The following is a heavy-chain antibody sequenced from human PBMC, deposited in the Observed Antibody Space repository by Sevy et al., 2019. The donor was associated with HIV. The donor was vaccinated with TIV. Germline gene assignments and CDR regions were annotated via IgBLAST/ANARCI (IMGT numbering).Heavy chain of an antibody. CDR1: GFTFSTYT. V-gene: IGHV3-21*01. CDR3: ARAAYYCSTTSCYIDY. CDR2: ISSSSSYT. D-gene: IGHD2-2*02. Sequence: GGSLILSCAASGFTFSTYTMNWVRQAPGKGLEWVSSISSSSSYTYYADSVKGRFTISRDNAKNSLYLQMNSLRVEDTAVYYCARAAYYCSTTSCYIDYWGQGTLVTVSS. J-gene: IGHJ4*02.